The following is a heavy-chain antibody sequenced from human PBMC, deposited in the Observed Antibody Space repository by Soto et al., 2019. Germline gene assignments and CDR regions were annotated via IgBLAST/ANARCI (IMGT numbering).Heavy chain of an antibody. V-gene: IGHV1-3*01. Sequence: ASVKVSCKASGYTFTSYAMHWVRQAPGQRLEWMGWINAGNGNTKYSQKFQGRVTITRDTSASTAYMELSSLRSEDTAVYYCAREFFVGDDSSGYRPPKYFQHWGQRTPITVSS. CDR3: AREFFVGDDSSGYRPPKYFQH. D-gene: IGHD3-22*01. CDR1: GYTFTSYA. CDR2: INAGNGNT. J-gene: IGHJ1*01.